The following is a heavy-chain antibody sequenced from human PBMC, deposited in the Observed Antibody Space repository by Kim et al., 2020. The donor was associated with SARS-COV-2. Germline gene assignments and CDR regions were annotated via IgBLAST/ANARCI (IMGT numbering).Heavy chain of an antibody. CDR1: GGSISSYY. V-gene: IGHV4-59*01. D-gene: IGHD2-2*02. J-gene: IGHJ4*02. CDR2: IYYSGST. CDR3: ARGVPLLYESSLGGGYLTSFDY. Sequence: SETLSLTCTVSGGSISSYYWSWIRQPPGKGLEWIGYIYYSGSTNYNPSLKSRVTISVDTSKNQFSLKLSSVTAADTAVYYCARGVPLLYESSLGGGYLTSFDYWGQGTLVTVSS.